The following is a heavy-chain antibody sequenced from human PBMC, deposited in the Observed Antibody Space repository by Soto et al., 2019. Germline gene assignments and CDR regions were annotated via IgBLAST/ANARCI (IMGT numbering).Heavy chain of an antibody. V-gene: IGHV1-46*01. CDR1: GYTFTSYY. D-gene: IGHD5-12*01. CDR2: INPSGGGST. Sequence: ASVKVSCKASGYTFTSYYMHWVRQAPGQGLEWMGIINPSGGGSTSYAQKFQGRVTMTTDTSTSTVHMEVRSLRSDDTAVYYCAREGVAPYYYYGMDVWGQGTPVTVSS. J-gene: IGHJ6*02. CDR3: AREGVAPYYYYGMDV.